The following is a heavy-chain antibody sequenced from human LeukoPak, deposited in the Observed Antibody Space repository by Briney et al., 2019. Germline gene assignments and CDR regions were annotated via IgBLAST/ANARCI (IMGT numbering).Heavy chain of an antibody. CDR3: AREERKYSSGAYYCYYMDV. CDR2: ISYDGSNK. Sequence: PGRSLRLSCAASGFTFSSYAMHWVRQAPGKGLEWVAVISYDGSNKYYADSVKGRFTISRDNSKNSLYLQMNSLRPEDTAVYFCAREERKYSSGAYYCYYMDVWGKGTTVTVSS. J-gene: IGHJ6*03. V-gene: IGHV3-30-3*01. D-gene: IGHD4-11*01. CDR1: GFTFSSYA.